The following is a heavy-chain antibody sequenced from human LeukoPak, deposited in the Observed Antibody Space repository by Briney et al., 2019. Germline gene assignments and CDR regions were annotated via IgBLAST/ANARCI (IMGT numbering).Heavy chain of an antibody. CDR2: IYYSGST. Sequence: SETLSLTCTVSGGSISSYYWSWIWQPPGKGLEWIGYIYYSGSTNYNPSLKSRVTISVDTSKDQFSLKLSSVTAADTAVYYCARVLEVVTAIDAFDIWGQGTMVTVSS. V-gene: IGHV4-59*01. D-gene: IGHD2-21*02. CDR3: ARVLEVVTAIDAFDI. J-gene: IGHJ3*02. CDR1: GGSISSYY.